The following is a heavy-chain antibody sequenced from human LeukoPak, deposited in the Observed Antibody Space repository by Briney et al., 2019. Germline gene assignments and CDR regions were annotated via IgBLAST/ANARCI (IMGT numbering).Heavy chain of an antibody. Sequence: SVKVSCKASEGTLNTHIFTWVRQAPGQGLEWMGRITPIIDTPIYAQKFQGRLTITADKFNSTIYMELSSLRSDDTAVYYCARVNLRGSQYNWFDPRGQGTLVTVSS. V-gene: IGHV1-69*08. CDR2: ITPIIDTP. D-gene: IGHD1-26*01. CDR1: EGTLNTHI. CDR3: ARVNLRGSQYNWFDP. J-gene: IGHJ5*02.